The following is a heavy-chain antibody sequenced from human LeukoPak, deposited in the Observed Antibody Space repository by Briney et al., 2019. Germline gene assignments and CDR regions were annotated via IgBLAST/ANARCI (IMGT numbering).Heavy chain of an antibody. V-gene: IGHV1-24*01. D-gene: IGHD3-16*01. CDR1: GYTLTESS. CDR2: FDPEDGET. CDR3: ATGRHASAFFDP. J-gene: IGHJ5*02. Sequence: ASVKVSCKVSGYTLTESSMHWVRQAPGKGLEWMGGFDPEDGETIYAQKFQGRVTMTEDTSTDTAYMELSSLRSEDTAVYYCATGRHASAFFDPWGQGTLVTVSS.